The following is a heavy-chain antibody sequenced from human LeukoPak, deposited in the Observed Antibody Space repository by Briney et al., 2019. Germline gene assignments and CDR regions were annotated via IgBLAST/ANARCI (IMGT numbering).Heavy chain of an antibody. CDR3: ASGGMGARKYYSDPFHY. V-gene: IGHV3-53*01. D-gene: IGHD2-21*01. Sequence: PGGSLRLSCAASGFIVSSNYMSWVRQAPGKGLEWVSILYSAGSTYYADSVRGRFTISRDISKNTVCLQTNSLRVEDTAVYYCASGGMGARKYYSDPFHYWGQGTLVTVSS. CDR2: LYSAGST. CDR1: GFIVSSNY. J-gene: IGHJ4*02.